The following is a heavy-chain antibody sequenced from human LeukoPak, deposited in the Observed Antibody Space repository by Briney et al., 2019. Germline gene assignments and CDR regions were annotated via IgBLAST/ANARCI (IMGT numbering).Heavy chain of an antibody. Sequence: SQTLSLTCTVSGGSISSGGYYWSWIRQHPGKGLEWIGSIYYSGSTYYNPSLKGRVTISLVTSKNQFSLKLSSVTAADTAIYYCASGDNDPLFDYWGQGTLVTVSS. J-gene: IGHJ4*02. V-gene: IGHV4-31*03. CDR3: ASGDNDPLFDY. CDR2: IYYSGST. D-gene: IGHD1-1*01. CDR1: GGSISSGGYY.